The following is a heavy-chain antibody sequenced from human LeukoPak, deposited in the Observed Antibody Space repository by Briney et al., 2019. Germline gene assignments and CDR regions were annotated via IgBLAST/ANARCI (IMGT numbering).Heavy chain of an antibody. J-gene: IGHJ4*02. Sequence: ASVKVSCKASGYTFTSYDINWVRQATGQGLEWMGWMNPNNGNTGYAQKFQGRVTMTRNTSISTAYMELSSLRSEDTAVYYCARGLFYDSSGYTNLNYWGQGTLVTVSS. CDR3: ARGLFYDSSGYTNLNY. D-gene: IGHD3-22*01. CDR2: MNPNNGNT. V-gene: IGHV1-8*01. CDR1: GYTFTSYD.